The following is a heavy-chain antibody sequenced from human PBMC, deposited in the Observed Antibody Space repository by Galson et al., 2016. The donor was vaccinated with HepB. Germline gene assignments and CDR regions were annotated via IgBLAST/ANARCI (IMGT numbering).Heavy chain of an antibody. D-gene: IGHD4-17*01. Sequence: SLRLSCAASGFTVSSRYMSWVRQAPGKGLEWASAIYSAGSAYYADSVKGRFTISRDEFENTLYLQMNSLRADDTALYYCARGHDYGDYLATWGQGSLVIVSS. CDR3: ARGHDYGDYLAT. CDR1: GFTVSSRY. J-gene: IGHJ4*02. V-gene: IGHV3-53*01. CDR2: IYSAGSA.